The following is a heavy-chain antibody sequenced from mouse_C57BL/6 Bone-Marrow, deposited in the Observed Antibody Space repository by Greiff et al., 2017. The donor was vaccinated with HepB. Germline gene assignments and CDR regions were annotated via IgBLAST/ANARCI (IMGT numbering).Heavy chain of an antibody. CDR2: IYPGDGDT. D-gene: IGHD1-1*01. CDR1: GYAFSSSW. Sequence: VQLQQSGPELVKPGASVKISCKASGYAFSSSWMNWVKQRPGKGLEWIGRIYPGDGDTNYNGKFKGKATLTADKSSSTAYMQLSSLTSEDSAVYFCARGYGSSRRAMDYWGQGTSVTVSS. J-gene: IGHJ4*01. CDR3: ARGYGSSRRAMDY. V-gene: IGHV1-82*01.